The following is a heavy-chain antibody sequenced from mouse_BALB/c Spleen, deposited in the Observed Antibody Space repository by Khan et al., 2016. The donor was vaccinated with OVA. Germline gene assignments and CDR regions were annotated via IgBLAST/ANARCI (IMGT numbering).Heavy chain of an antibody. D-gene: IGHD2-14*01. CDR2: IIPSTDYT. CDR1: GYTFTTYT. J-gene: IGHJ3*01. V-gene: IGHV1-4*01. CDR3: AKEGAYYRSDGWFAY. Sequence: VQLQESGAELARPGASVKMSCKASGYTFTTYTIHWVKQRPGQGLEWIGYIIPSTDYTTYNQKFKDKATLTADKSSSTAYMQLSSLTSDDSAVYYCAKEGAYYRSDGWFAYWAKGLWSLSLQ.